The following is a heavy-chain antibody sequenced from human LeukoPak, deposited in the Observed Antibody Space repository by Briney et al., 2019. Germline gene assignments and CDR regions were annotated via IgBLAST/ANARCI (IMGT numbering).Heavy chain of an antibody. CDR2: IKQDGSEK. Sequence: GGSLRLSCAASGFTFSSYWMSWVRQAPGKGLEWVANIKQDGSEKYYVDSVKGRFTISRDNAKNSLYLQMNSLGAEDTAVYYCARPYDTRGYFPDYWGQGTLVTVSS. D-gene: IGHD3-22*01. CDR1: GFTFSSYW. J-gene: IGHJ4*02. CDR3: ARPYDTRGYFPDY. V-gene: IGHV3-7*01.